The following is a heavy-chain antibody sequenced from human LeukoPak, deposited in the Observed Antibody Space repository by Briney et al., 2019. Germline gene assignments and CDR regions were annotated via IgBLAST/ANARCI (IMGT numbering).Heavy chain of an antibody. D-gene: IGHD2-15*01. CDR1: GFTFSSYG. CDR2: IRYDGSNK. CDR3: AKKGVGVAYFDY. V-gene: IGHV3-30*02. J-gene: IGHJ4*02. Sequence: GGSLRLSCAASGFTFSSYGMHWVRQAPGKGLEWVAFIRYDGSNKYYADSVKGRFTISRDNSKNTLYLQMNSLGAEDTAVYYCAKKGVGVAYFDYWGQGTLVTVSS.